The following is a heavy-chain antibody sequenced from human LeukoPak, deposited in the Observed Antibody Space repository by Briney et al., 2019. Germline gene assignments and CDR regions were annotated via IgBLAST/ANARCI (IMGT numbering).Heavy chain of an antibody. D-gene: IGHD6-13*01. J-gene: IGHJ4*02. Sequence: GGSLRLSCAASGFTFSSYGMNWVRQAPGKGLEWVSSISNRGDYTYFADSVKGRFTISRDNSKNTLYLQMNSLRAEDTAVYYCAKAVRSSSWYFDYWGQGTLVTVSS. CDR2: ISNRGDYT. V-gene: IGHV3-23*01. CDR1: GFTFSSYG. CDR3: AKAVRSSSWYFDY.